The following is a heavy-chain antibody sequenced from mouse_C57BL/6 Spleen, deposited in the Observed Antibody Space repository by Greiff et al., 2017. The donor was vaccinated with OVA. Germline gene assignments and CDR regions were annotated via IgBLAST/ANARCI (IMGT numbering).Heavy chain of an antibody. Sequence: EVQRVESGGGLVQPTGSLKLSCAASGFTFNTYAMHWVRQAPGKGLEWVARISSKSSNYATYYADSVNARFTISRDYSQSMLYRQMNNLKTEDTAMYYCVRDRRYFDVGGTGTTVTVSS. CDR1: GFTFNTYA. J-gene: IGHJ1*03. V-gene: IGHV10-3*01. CDR2: ISSKSSNYAT. CDR3: VRDRRYFDV.